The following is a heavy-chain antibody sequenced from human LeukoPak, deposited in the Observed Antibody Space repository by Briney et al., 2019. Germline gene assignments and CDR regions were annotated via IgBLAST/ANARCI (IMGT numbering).Heavy chain of an antibody. Sequence: SETLSLTCTVSGGSISNSSHYWGWIRRPPGKGLEWIANGFSGGTTYTNPSLTSRVTISVDTSNNQYSLKLTSVTAADTATYYCARQLRHLGTWYNWFDPWGQGILVTVSS. V-gene: IGHV4-39*01. CDR1: GGSISNSSHY. J-gene: IGHJ5*02. CDR3: ARQLRHLGTWYNWFDP. CDR2: GFSGGTT. D-gene: IGHD6-13*01.